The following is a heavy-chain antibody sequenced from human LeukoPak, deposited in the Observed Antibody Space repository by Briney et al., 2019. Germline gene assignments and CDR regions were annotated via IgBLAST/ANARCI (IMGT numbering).Heavy chain of an antibody. CDR2: IYYSGST. J-gene: IGHJ6*03. CDR3: ATIINITMIVNSYMCV. Sequence: SETLSLTCTVSGGSISSYYCSWIRQPPGKGLEWIGYIYYSGSTTYNPSLKSRVTMSVDTSNNQFSLKLSSVTAADTAVYYCATIINITMIVNSYMCVWGKGTTVTVSS. CDR1: GGSISSYY. D-gene: IGHD3-22*01. V-gene: IGHV4-59*01.